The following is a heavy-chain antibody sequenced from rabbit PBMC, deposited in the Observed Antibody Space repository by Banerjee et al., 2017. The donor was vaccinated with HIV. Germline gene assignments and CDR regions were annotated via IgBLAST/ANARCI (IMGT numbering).Heavy chain of an antibody. CDR1: GFSFSSTYY. CDR3: AKEDYIYGYPNSFDL. V-gene: IGHV1S45*01. D-gene: IGHD6-1*01. CDR2: IVTGSSGSS. J-gene: IGHJ4*01. Sequence: QEQLVESGGGLVQPEGSLTLTCTASGFSFSSTYYMSWVRQAPGKGLEWIGFIVTGSSGSSYYASWAKGRFTISKTSSTTVTLQMTSLTAADTATYFCAKEDYIYGYPNSFDLWGQGTLVTVS.